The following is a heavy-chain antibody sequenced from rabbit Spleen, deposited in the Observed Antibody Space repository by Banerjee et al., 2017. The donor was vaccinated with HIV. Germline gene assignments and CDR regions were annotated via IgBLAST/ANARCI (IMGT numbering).Heavy chain of an antibody. CDR2: INTATAKA. D-gene: IGHD1-1*01. Sequence: QEHLEESGGGLVKPEGSLTLTYKASGVSFNDRDVMCWVRQAPGKGLEWIACINTATAKAVYANWAKGRFTISKTSSTTVTLQMTSLTAADTATYFCARDSSSSFSSYGMDLWGPGTLVTVS. V-gene: IGHV1S45*01. CDR3: ARDSSSSFSSYGMDL. J-gene: IGHJ6*01. CDR1: GVSFNDRDV.